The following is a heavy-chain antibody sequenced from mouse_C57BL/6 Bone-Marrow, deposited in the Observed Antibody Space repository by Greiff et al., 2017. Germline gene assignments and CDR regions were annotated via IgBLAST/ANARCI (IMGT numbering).Heavy chain of an antibody. J-gene: IGHJ4*01. D-gene: IGHD1-2*01. CDR2: IDPSDSET. V-gene: IGHV1-52*01. Sequence: QVQLQQPGAELVRPGSSVKLSCKASGYTFTSYWMHWVKQRPIQGLEWIGNIDPSDSETHYNQKFKDKATLTVDKSSSTAYMQLSSLTSEDSAVYYCAREGDYDGCYAMDYWGQGTSVTVSS. CDR1: GYTFTSYW. CDR3: AREGDYDGCYAMDY.